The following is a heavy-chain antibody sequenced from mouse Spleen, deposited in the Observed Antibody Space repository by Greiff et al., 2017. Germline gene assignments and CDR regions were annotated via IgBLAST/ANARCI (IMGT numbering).Heavy chain of an antibody. CDR2: INPGSGGT. CDR3: ARLDDGYYDY. D-gene: IGHD2-3*01. CDR1: GYAFTNYL. Sequence: VQLQQSGAELVRPGTSVKVSCKASGYAFTNYLIEWVKQRPGQGLEWIGVINPGSGGTNYNEKFKGKATLTADKSSSTAYMQLSSLTSEDSAVYFCARLDDGYYDYWGQGTTLTVSS. J-gene: IGHJ2*01. V-gene: IGHV1-54*01.